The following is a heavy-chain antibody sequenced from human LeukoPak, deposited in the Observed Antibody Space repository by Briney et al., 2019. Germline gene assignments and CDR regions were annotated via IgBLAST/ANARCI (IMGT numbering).Heavy chain of an antibody. J-gene: IGHJ4*02. Sequence: SETLSLTCTVSGGSISSGSYSWGWIRQPPGKGLEWIGSIYYSGTTYYNPSLKSRVTISVDTSKIQFSLKLSSVAATDTAVYFCARLRFDFWSGYTHTYFDYWGQGTLVTVS. CDR2: IYYSGTT. CDR3: ARLRFDFWSGYTHTYFDY. D-gene: IGHD3-3*01. CDR1: GGSISSGSYS. V-gene: IGHV4-39*01.